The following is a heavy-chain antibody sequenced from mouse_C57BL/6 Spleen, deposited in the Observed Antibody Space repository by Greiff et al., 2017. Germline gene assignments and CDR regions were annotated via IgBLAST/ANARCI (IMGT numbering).Heavy chain of an antibody. CDR1: GYSITSGYY. CDR3: ASEYGYDGGFAY. CDR2: ISYDGSN. Sequence: EVQVVESGPGLVKPSQSLSLTCSVTGYSITSGYYWNWIRQFPGNKLEWMGYISYDGSNNYNPSLKNRISITRDTSKNQFFLKLNSVTTEDTATYYCASEYGYDGGFAYWGQGTLVTVSA. J-gene: IGHJ3*01. D-gene: IGHD2-2*01. V-gene: IGHV3-6*01.